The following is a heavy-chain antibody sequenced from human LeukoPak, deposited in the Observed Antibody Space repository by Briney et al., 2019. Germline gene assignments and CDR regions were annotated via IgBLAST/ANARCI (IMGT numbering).Heavy chain of an antibody. CDR2: MNEDGSEK. CDR3: ARKITVAGINWYFDL. D-gene: IGHD6-19*01. J-gene: IGHJ2*01. CDR1: GFTFRTYW. Sequence: GGSLRLSCVASGFTFRTYWMSWVRQAPGKGLEWVANMNEDGSEKYYVDSVKGRFTISRDSAKNSLYLEMNYLRVEDTAVYYCARKITVAGINWYFDLWGRGTLVTVSS. V-gene: IGHV3-7*01.